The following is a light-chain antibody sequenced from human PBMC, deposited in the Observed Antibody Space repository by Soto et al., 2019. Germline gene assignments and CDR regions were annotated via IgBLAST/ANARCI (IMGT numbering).Light chain of an antibody. CDR2: GAS. Sequence: ETVMTQAPATLSMSPGERATLSCRASQSLNSDLAWYQQKPGQAPRLLIYGASTRATGIPGRFSGSGSGKEFTLTISSLQSEDFTVYYCQQSNSWPLTLGGGT. J-gene: IGKJ4*01. CDR3: QQSNSWPLT. V-gene: IGKV3-15*01. CDR1: QSLNSD.